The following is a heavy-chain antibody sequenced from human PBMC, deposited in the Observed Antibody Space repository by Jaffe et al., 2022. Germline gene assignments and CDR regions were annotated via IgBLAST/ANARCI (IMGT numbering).Heavy chain of an antibody. J-gene: IGHJ4*02. CDR1: GGSISSYY. CDR2: IYYSGST. Sequence: QVQLQESGPGLVKPSETLSLTCTVSGGSISSYYWSWIRQPPGKGLEWIGYIYYSGSTNYNPSLKSRVTISVDTSKNQFSLKLSSVTAADTAVYYCAREAAAGTFLVPRYFDYWGQGTLVTVSS. D-gene: IGHD6-13*01. V-gene: IGHV4-59*01. CDR3: AREAAAGTFLVPRYFDY.